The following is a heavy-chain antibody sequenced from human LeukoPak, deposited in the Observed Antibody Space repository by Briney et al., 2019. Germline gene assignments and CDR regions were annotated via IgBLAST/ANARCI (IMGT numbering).Heavy chain of an antibody. CDR1: GYTFTCYY. CDR2: INPNSGGT. J-gene: IGHJ4*02. CDR3: ARVNKPSVAGTDSSYFDY. Sequence: ASVKVSSKASGYTFTCYYMHWVRQAPGKGLEWMGWINPNSGGTNYAQKFQGRVTITRDTSISTAYMELSRLRSHDTAVYYCARVNKPSVAGTDSSYFDYWGQGTLVTVSS. D-gene: IGHD6-19*01. V-gene: IGHV1-2*02.